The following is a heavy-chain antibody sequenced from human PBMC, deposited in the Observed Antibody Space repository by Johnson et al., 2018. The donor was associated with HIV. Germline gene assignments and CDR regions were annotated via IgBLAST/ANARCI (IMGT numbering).Heavy chain of an antibody. D-gene: IGHD3-10*01. J-gene: IGHJ3*02. Sequence: VQVVESGGGLVQPGGSLRLSCAASGFTFSSYEMSWVRQAPGKGLELVSSISGGSTYYADSRKGRFTISRDNSKNTLYLQMNSLRDEDTALYYCARDPNYNSVDAFDIWGQGTMVTVSS. CDR1: GFTFSSYE. CDR3: ARDPNYNSVDAFDI. V-gene: IGHV3-38*03. CDR2: ISGGST.